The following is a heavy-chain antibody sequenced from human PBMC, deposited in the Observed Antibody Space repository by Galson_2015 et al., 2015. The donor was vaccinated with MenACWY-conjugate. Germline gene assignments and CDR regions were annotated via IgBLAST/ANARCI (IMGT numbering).Heavy chain of an antibody. D-gene: IGHD6-19*01. J-gene: IGHJ4*02. CDR2: INVDGSEE. Sequence: SLRLSCAASGFTFNNYWMTWVRQAPGKGLEWVANINVDGSEENYMDSVRGRFTISRDNAKNSLFLQVNTLRAEDTAVYYCARGTLALAGTDYWGQGTLVTVSS. CDR3: ARGTLALAGTDY. CDR1: GFTFNNYW. V-gene: IGHV3-7*01.